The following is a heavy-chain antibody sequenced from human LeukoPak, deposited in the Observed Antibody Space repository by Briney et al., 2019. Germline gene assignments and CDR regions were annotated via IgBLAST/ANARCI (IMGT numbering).Heavy chain of an antibody. J-gene: IGHJ4*02. CDR3: ARDRPGPGVSYRDY. V-gene: IGHV4-61*02. Sequence: SETLSLTCTVSGASFSSGSCYWRWIRQPAGKGLEWIGRIHTSGTTHYNPSLQSRVTISVDTSKNRFSLKLSSVTAADTAVYYCARDRPGPGVSYRDYWGQRTLVTVSS. CDR2: IHTSGTT. CDR1: GASFSSGSCY. D-gene: IGHD1-26*01.